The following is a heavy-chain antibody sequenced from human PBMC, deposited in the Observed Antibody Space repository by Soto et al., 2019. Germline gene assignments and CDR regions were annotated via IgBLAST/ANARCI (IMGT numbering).Heavy chain of an antibody. J-gene: IGHJ5*02. V-gene: IGHV4-30-4*01. D-gene: IGHD6-13*01. CDR1: GGSISSGDYY. CDR2: IYYSGST. Sequence: SETLSLTCTVSGGSISSGDYYWSWIRQPPGKGLEWIGYIYYSGSTYYNPSLKSRVTISVDTSKNQFSLKLSSVTAADTAAYYCARETGYSSSWYMAPWGQGTLVTVSS. CDR3: ARETGYSSSWYMAP.